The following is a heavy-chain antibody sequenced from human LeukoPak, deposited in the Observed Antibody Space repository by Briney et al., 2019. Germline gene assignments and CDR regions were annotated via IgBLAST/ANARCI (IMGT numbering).Heavy chain of an antibody. V-gene: IGHV4-59*01. Sequence: KPSETLSLTCTVSGGSISSYYWSWIRQPPGKGLEWIGHIYYSGSTNYNPSLKSRVTISVDTSKSQFSLNLSSVTAADTAVYYCARNYDSSGYTAFGYWGRGTLVTVSS. J-gene: IGHJ4*02. CDR1: GGSISSYY. D-gene: IGHD3-22*01. CDR3: ARNYDSSGYTAFGY. CDR2: IYYSGST.